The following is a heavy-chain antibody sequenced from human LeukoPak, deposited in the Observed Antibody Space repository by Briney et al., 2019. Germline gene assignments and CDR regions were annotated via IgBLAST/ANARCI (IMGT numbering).Heavy chain of an antibody. V-gene: IGHV4-61*01. CDR2: MYYTGST. Sequence: SETLSLTCTVSGGSVSSGSYYWSWIRQPPGKGLEWIGYMYYTGSTNYNPSLKSRVTISVDTSKNQFSLNLSSVTAADTAVYYCARDGGYGAYRGSFDIWGQGTMVSVSS. J-gene: IGHJ3*02. CDR3: ARDGGYGAYRGSFDI. CDR1: GGSVSSGSYY. D-gene: IGHD4-17*01.